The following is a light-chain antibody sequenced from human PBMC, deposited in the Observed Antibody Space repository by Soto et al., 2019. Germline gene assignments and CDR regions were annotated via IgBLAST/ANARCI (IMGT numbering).Light chain of an antibody. CDR2: EVS. CDR1: SSDVCANNY. CDR3: SSYINSITFVV. V-gene: IGLV2-14*01. J-gene: IGLJ2*01. Sequence: QSALTQPASVSGSPGQPITISCTGTSSDVCANNYVSWYQHHPGKAPKLLIYEVSNRPSGVSSRFSGSKSGNTASLTISGLQAEDEADYYCSSYINSITFVVFGGGTKLTVL.